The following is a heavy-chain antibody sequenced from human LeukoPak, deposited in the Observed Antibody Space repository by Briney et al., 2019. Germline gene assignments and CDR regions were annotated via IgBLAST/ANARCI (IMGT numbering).Heavy chain of an antibody. J-gene: IGHJ4*02. Sequence: GGSLRLSCAASGFTFSSYAMSWVRQAPGKGLEWVSAISGSGGSTYYADSVKGRFTISRDNSKNTLYLQMNSLRAEDTAVYYCAKAGYYGSGSSYYFGYWGQGTLVTVSS. V-gene: IGHV3-23*01. CDR3: AKAGYYGSGSSYYFGY. D-gene: IGHD3-10*01. CDR1: GFTFSSYA. CDR2: ISGSGGST.